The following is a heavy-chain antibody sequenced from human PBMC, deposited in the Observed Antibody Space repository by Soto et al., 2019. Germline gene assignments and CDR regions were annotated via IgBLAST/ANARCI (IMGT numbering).Heavy chain of an antibody. D-gene: IGHD3-10*01. CDR2: VSAGGDMT. J-gene: IGHJ6*02. CDR1: GFTFSSYA. V-gene: IGHV3-23*01. Sequence: DVQLLESGGHLVQPGGSLRLSCAASGFTFSSYAMSWVRQAPGKGLEWVSSVSAGGDMTYYSDSVKGRFTISRDNSNNALFLQMHSLRIEDTALYYCARGDRGGSGAPASYYDSGLDVWGQGATVTVS. CDR3: ARGDRGGSGAPASYYDSGLDV.